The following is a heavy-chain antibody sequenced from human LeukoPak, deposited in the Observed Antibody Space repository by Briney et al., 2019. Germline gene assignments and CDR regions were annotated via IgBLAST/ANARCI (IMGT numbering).Heavy chain of an antibody. CDR3: AKDTSRKNSDGMDA. J-gene: IGHJ6*02. Sequence: GGSLRLSCAASGFTFDDYAMHWVRQAPGKGLEWVSGISWNSGSIGYADSVKGRFTISRDNAKNSLYLQMNSLRAEDTALYYCAKDTSRKNSDGMDAWGQGTTVTVSS. CDR1: GFTFDDYA. V-gene: IGHV3-9*01. CDR2: ISWNSGSI. D-gene: IGHD1-7*01.